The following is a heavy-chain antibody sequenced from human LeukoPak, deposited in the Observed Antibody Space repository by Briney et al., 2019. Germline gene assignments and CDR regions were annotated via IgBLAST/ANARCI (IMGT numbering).Heavy chain of an antibody. CDR1: GGSVSSGSYY. CDR3: ARVGLDYDSSGYPYFDY. Sequence: SETLSLTCTVSGGSVSSGSYYWSWIRQPPGKGLEWIGYIYYSGSTNYNPSLQSRVTISVDTSENPVSLKLSSVTAADTAVYYCARVGLDYDSSGYPYFDYWGQGTLVTVSS. J-gene: IGHJ4*02. CDR2: IYYSGST. D-gene: IGHD3-22*01. V-gene: IGHV4-61*01.